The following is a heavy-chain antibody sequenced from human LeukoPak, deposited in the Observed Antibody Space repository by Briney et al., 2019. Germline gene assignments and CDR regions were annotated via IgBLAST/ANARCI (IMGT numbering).Heavy chain of an antibody. CDR1: GGTFSSYA. D-gene: IGHD3-22*01. CDR3: AGYYYDSSGYLSESYYYYMDV. V-gene: IGHV1-69*06. CDR2: IIPIFGTA. J-gene: IGHJ6*03. Sequence: SVKVSCKASGGTFSSYAISWVRQAPGQGLEWMGGIIPIFGTANYAQKFQGRVTITADKSTSTAYMELSSLRSEDTAVYYCAGYYYDSSGYLSESYYYYMDVWGKGTTVTASS.